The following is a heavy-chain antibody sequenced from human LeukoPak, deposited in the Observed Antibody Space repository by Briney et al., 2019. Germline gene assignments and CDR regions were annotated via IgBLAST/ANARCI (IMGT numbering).Heavy chain of an antibody. V-gene: IGHV3-72*01. J-gene: IGHJ4*02. D-gene: IGHD3-16*01. CDR1: GFTFSDHY. CDR3: ARGRGAFDY. Sequence: GGSLRLSCAATGFTFSDHYMDWVRQAPGEGLEWVGRTRNKANSYTTEYAASVKGRFTISRDDSKNSLYLQMNSLKTEDTAVYYCARGRGAFDYWGQGTLVTVSS. CDR2: TRNKANSYTT.